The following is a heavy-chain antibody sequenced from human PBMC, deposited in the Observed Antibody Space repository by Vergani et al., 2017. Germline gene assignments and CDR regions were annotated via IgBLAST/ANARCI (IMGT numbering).Heavy chain of an antibody. J-gene: IGHJ4*02. CDR1: GFTFSSYA. V-gene: IGHV3-30-3*01. CDR2: ISYDGSNK. D-gene: IGHD2-2*01. CDR3: ARDGSSLSVVPAAILDY. Sequence: QVQLVGSGGGVVQPGRSLRLSCAASGFTFSSYAMHWVRQAPGKGLEWVAVISYDGSNKYYADSVKGRFTISRDNSKNTLYLQMNSLRAEDTAVYYCARDGSSLSVVPAAILDYWGQGTLVTVSS.